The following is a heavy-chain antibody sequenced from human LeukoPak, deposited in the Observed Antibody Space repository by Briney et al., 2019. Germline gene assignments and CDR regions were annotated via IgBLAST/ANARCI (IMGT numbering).Heavy chain of an antibody. CDR2: ISGSGGST. CDR3: AKAGGTTVTTADYYYGMDV. CDR1: GFTFSSYA. J-gene: IGHJ6*02. V-gene: IGHV3-23*01. Sequence: GGSLRLSCAASGFTFSSYAMSWVRQAPGKGLEWVSAISGSGGSTYYADSVKGRFTLSRDNSKNTLYLQMNSLRAEDTAVYYCAKAGGTTVTTADYYYGMDVWGQGTTVTVSS. D-gene: IGHD4-17*01.